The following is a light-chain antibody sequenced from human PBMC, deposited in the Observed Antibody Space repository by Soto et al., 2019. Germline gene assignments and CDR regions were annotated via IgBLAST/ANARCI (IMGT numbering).Light chain of an antibody. CDR2: GAS. Sequence: EIVMTQSPATLSVSPGERATLSCRASQSVNSNLAWYQQKPGQAPRILIYGASTRATAIPARFSGSGSGTEFTLTISSLQSEDFAVYYCQQYNDWPHTFGGGTKVEIK. CDR1: QSVNSN. V-gene: IGKV3-15*01. J-gene: IGKJ4*01. CDR3: QQYNDWPHT.